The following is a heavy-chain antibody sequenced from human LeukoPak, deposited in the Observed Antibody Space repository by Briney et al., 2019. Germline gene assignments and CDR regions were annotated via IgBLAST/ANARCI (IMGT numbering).Heavy chain of an antibody. J-gene: IGHJ4*02. CDR1: GFTVSSNY. V-gene: IGHV3-23*01. D-gene: IGHD3-22*01. CDR2: ISGSGGST. Sequence: GGSLRLSCAASGFTVSSNYMSWVRQAPGKGLEWVSAISGSGGSTYYADSVKGRFTISRDNSKNTLYLLMNSLRAEDTAVYYCAKDLSPTYYYDSSGFPYYFDYWGQGTLVTVSS. CDR3: AKDLSPTYYYDSSGFPYYFDY.